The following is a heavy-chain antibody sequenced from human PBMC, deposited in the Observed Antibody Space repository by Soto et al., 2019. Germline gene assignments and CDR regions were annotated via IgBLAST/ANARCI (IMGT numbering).Heavy chain of an antibody. CDR1: GFTFSSYA. Sequence: EVQLLESGGGLVQPGGSLRLSCAASGFTFSSYAMNWVSQAPGKGLEWVSVISGSDGSTYYADSVKGRFTISRDNSKNTLYVQMNSLRAEDTAVYYCAKAISGYNAPLDHWGQGTRVTVSS. V-gene: IGHV3-23*01. CDR3: AKAISGYNAPLDH. CDR2: ISGSDGST. J-gene: IGHJ4*02. D-gene: IGHD1-20*01.